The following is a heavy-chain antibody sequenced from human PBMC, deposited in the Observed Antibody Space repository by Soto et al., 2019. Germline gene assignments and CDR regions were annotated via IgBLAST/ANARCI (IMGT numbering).Heavy chain of an antibody. CDR1: GGTFSSYA. J-gene: IGHJ3*02. V-gene: IGHV1-69*01. CDR3: ARDVVATISVAALPRDAFDI. CDR2: IIPIFGTA. D-gene: IGHD5-12*01. Sequence: QVQLVQSGAEVKKPGSSVKVSCKASGGTFSSYAISWVRQAPGQGLEWMGGIIPIFGTANYAQKFQGRVTITADESTSTAYMELSSLRSEDTAVYYCARDVVATISVAALPRDAFDIWGQGTMVTVSS.